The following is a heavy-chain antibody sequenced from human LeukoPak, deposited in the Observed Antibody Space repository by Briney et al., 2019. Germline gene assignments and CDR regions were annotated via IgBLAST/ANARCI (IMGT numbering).Heavy chain of an antibody. D-gene: IGHD3-10*02. CDR2: ISSSSNYI. Sequence: KPGGSLRLSCAASGFTFSDYIMNWVRQAPGKGLEWVSYISSSSNYIYYADSVKGRFTISRDNAKNSLYLQMNSLRAEDTAVYYCARVDYYVIGDGMDVWGQGTTVTVSS. CDR3: ARVDYYVIGDGMDV. J-gene: IGHJ6*02. CDR1: GFTFSDYI. V-gene: IGHV3-21*01.